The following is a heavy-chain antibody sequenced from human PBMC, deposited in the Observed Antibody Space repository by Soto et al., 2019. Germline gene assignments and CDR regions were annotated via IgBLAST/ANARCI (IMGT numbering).Heavy chain of an antibody. V-gene: IGHV1-69*13. J-gene: IGHJ6*02. CDR2: IIPIFGTA. D-gene: IGHD6-13*01. CDR1: GGTFSSYA. Sequence: RASVKVSCKASGGTFSSYAISWVRQAPGQGLEWMGGIIPIFGTANYAQKFQGRVTITADESTSTAYMELSSLRSEDTAVYYCARGDGSIAAAGRDFGPYSMDVWGQGTTVTGSS. CDR3: ARGDGSIAAAGRDFGPYSMDV.